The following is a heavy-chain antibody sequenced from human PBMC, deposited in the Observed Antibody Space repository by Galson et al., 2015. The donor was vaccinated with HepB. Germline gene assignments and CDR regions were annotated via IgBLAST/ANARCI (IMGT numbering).Heavy chain of an antibody. CDR1: GFTFSSYA. D-gene: IGHD4-17*01. Sequence: SLRLSCAASGFTFSSYAMHWVRQAPGKGLEWVAVISYDGSNKYYADSVKGRFTISRDNSKNTLYLQMNSLRAEDTAVYYCARDVKKVTKPDWYFDLWGRGTLVTVSS. J-gene: IGHJ2*01. CDR2: ISYDGSNK. CDR3: ARDVKKVTKPDWYFDL. V-gene: IGHV3-30-3*01.